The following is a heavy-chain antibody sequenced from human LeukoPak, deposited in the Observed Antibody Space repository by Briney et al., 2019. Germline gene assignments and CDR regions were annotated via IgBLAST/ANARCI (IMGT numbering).Heavy chain of an antibody. CDR2: INPNSGGT. J-gene: IGHJ6*03. D-gene: IGHD3-10*01. Sequence: ASVKVSCKASGYTFTGYYMHWVRQAPGQGLEWMGWINPNSGGTNYAQKFQGRVTMTRDTSISTAHMELSRLRSDDTAVYYCARDSRYYGSGSYSGLTLYYYYYYYYMDVWGKGTTVTISS. CDR3: ARDSRYYGSGSYSGLTLYYYYYYYYMDV. CDR1: GYTFTGYY. V-gene: IGHV1-2*02.